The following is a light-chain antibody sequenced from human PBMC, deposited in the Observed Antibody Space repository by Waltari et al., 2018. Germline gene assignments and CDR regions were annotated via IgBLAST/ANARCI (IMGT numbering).Light chain of an antibody. CDR3: QQYNTYSA. V-gene: IGKV1-5*03. Sequence: DIQMTQSPSTLSASVGDRVTITCRASQSISSWVAWYQQKPGTAPKLLIYKASTLETGVPSRFIGSGFGTEFTLTISSLQPDDFATYYCQQYNTYSAFGPGTKVDI. J-gene: IGKJ3*01. CDR1: QSISSW. CDR2: KAS.